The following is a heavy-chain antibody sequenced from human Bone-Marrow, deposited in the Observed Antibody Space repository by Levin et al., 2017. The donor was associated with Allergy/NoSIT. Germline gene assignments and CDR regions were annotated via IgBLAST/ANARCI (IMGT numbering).Heavy chain of an antibody. J-gene: IGHJ6*02. D-gene: IGHD5-24*01. CDR2: ISAYNGNT. CDR1: GYTFTSYG. Sequence: GESLKISCKASGYTFTSYGISWVRQAPGQGLEWMGWISAYNGNTNYAQKLQGRVTMTTDTSTSTAYMELRSLRSDDTAVYYCARDRLGRTRDGYNYRNFLGYYYYGMDVWGQGTTVTVSS. V-gene: IGHV1-18*01. CDR3: ARDRLGRTRDGYNYRNFLGYYYYGMDV.